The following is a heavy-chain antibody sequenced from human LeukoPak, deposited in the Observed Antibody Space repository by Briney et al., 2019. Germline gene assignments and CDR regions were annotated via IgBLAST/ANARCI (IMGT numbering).Heavy chain of an antibody. V-gene: IGHV4-61*02. CDR2: IYTSGST. D-gene: IGHD2-2*01. Sequence: SQTLSLTCTVSGGSIISGSYYWSWIRQPAGKGPEWIGRIYTSGSTNHNPSLKSRVTISVDTSKNQFSLKLSSVTAADTALYYCARDSLLPSAMGYYYMDVWGKGTTVTVSS. J-gene: IGHJ6*03. CDR3: ARDSLLPSAMGYYYMDV. CDR1: GGSIISGSYY.